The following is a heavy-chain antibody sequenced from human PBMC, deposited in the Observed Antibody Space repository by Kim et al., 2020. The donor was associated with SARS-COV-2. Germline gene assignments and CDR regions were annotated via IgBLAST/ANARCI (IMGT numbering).Heavy chain of an antibody. D-gene: IGHD2-15*01. Sequence: HYSPSVQGHVTISADKSISTAYLQWSSLKASDTAMYYCARRGGRRGMDVWGQGTTVTVSS. J-gene: IGHJ6*02. V-gene: IGHV5-10-1*01. CDR3: ARRGGRRGMDV.